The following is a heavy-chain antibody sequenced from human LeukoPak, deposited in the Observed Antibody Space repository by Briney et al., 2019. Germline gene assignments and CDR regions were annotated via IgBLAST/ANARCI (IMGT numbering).Heavy chain of an antibody. CDR1: GGTFSSYT. CDR2: IIPILGIA. D-gene: IGHD3-10*01. V-gene: IGHV1-69*04. J-gene: IGHJ5*02. CDR3: ARDDYGSGRP. Sequence: GASVKVSCKASGGTFSSYTISWVRQAPGQGLECMGRIIPILGIANYAQKFQGRVTITADKSTSTAYMELSSLRSEDTAVYYCARDDYGSGRPWGQGTLVTVSS.